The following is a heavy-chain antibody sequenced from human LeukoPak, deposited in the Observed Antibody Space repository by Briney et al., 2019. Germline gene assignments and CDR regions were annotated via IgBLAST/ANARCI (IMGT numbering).Heavy chain of an antibody. CDR1: GGTFSSYA. Sequence: SVKVSCKASGGTFSSYAISWVRQAPGQGLEWMGGIIPIFGTANYAQTFQGRLTITTDESTSTAYMELSSLRSEDTAVYYCASTNYDILTGYPIYYFDYWGQGTLVTVSS. V-gene: IGHV1-69*05. CDR3: ASTNYDILTGYPIYYFDY. D-gene: IGHD3-9*01. CDR2: IIPIFGTA. J-gene: IGHJ4*02.